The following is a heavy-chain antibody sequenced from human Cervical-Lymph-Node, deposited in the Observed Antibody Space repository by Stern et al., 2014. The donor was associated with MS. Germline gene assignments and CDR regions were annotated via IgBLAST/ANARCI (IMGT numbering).Heavy chain of an antibody. V-gene: IGHV1-69*01. Sequence: VQLEESGAEVKKPGSSVKVSCKASGGTFSSYAISWVRQAPGQGLAWMGGIIPIFGRANYAQKFQGRVTITADESTSTAYMELSSLRSEDTAVYYCARGWSYDILTGYSYWGQGTLVTVSS. CDR2: IIPIFGRA. CDR1: GGTFSSYA. J-gene: IGHJ4*02. CDR3: ARGWSYDILTGYSY. D-gene: IGHD3-9*01.